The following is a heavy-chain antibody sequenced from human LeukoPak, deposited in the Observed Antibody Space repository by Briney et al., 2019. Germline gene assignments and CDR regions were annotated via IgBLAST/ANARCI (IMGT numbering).Heavy chain of an antibody. CDR3: ARATSGSYSNFDY. J-gene: IGHJ4*02. CDR2: INPNSGGT. D-gene: IGHD1-26*01. CDR1: GYTFTGYY. Sequence: VASVKVSCKASGYTFTGYYMHWVRQAPGQGLEWMGWINPNSGGTNYAQKFQGRVTVTRDTSISTAYMELSRLRSDDTAVYYCARATSGSYSNFDYWGQGTLVTVSS. V-gene: IGHV1-2*02.